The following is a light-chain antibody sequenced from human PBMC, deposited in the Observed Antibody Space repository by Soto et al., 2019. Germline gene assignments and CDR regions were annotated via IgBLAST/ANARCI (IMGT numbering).Light chain of an antibody. CDR3: QQYNNWPSWT. J-gene: IGKJ1*01. CDR1: QSVSSN. CDR2: GAS. V-gene: IGKV3-15*01. Sequence: EIVMTQSPATLSVSPGERATLSCRASQSVSSNLAWYQQKPDQAPRLLIYGASTRATGIPARFSGSGSGTEFTLTISSLQSEDFAVYYCQQYNNWPSWTFGHGTKVEIK.